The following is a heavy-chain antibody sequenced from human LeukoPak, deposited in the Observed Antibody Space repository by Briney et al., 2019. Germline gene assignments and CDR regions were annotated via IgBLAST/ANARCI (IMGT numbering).Heavy chain of an antibody. V-gene: IGHV1-24*01. D-gene: IGHD3-9*01. CDR1: GGTFSSYA. J-gene: IGHJ4*02. CDR3: ATSDILPYYFDY. CDR2: FDPEDGET. Sequence: ASVKVSCKASGGTFSSYAISWVRQAPGKGLEWMGGFDPEDGETIYAQKFQGRVTMTEDTSTDTAYMELSSLRSEDTAVYYCATSDILPYYFDYWGQGTLVTVSS.